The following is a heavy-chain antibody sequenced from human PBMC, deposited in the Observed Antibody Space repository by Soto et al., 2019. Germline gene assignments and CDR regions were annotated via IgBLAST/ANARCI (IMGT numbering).Heavy chain of an antibody. Sequence: SSETLSLTCAVYGGSFSGYYWSWIRQPPGKGLEWIGEINHSGSTNYNPSLKSRVTISVDTSKNQFSLKLSSVTAADTAVYYCARDGGQWLGTNWFDPWGQGTLVTVSS. J-gene: IGHJ5*02. CDR2: INHSGST. D-gene: IGHD6-19*01. CDR3: ARDGGQWLGTNWFDP. V-gene: IGHV4-34*01. CDR1: GGSFSGYY.